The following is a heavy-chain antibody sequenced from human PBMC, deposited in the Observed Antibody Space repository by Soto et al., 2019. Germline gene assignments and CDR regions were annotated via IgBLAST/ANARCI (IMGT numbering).Heavy chain of an antibody. CDR3: ASSYGSGYRAFDY. J-gene: IGHJ4*02. Sequence: QVQLVQSGAEVKRPGSSVKVSCKASGDTFNFYSINWVRQAPGVGLEWMGRVNPIVSMSNYAQKFQGRVTRTADKSTSTADMELISLRSEDTAIYYCASSYGSGYRAFDYWGQGALVTVSS. V-gene: IGHV1-69*02. CDR2: VNPIVSMS. CDR1: GDTFNFYS. D-gene: IGHD3-10*01.